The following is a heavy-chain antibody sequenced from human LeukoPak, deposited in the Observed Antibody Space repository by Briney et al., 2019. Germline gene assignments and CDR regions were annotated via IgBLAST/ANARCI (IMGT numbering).Heavy chain of an antibody. D-gene: IGHD2-15*01. CDR1: GGSISSGGYS. V-gene: IGHV4-30-2*01. Sequence: PSETLSLTCAVSGGSISSGGYSWSWIRQPPGTGLEWIGYIYHSGSTYYNPSLKSRVTMSVDTSKNQFSLKLSSVTAADTAVYYCARNSGPCSGGSCYFDYWGQGTLVTVSS. J-gene: IGHJ4*02. CDR3: ARNSGPCSGGSCYFDY. CDR2: IYHSGST.